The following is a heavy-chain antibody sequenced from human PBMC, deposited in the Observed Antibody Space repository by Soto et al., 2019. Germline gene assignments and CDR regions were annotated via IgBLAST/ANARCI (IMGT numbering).Heavy chain of an antibody. V-gene: IGHV5-51*01. CDR3: ARRSGNYFVY. Sequence: PGEALKISCKGSGYSFTNYWIAWVRQMPGKGLEWMGIIYPDDSDTKYSPSFQGQVTISVDKSITTAFLQWSTLKASDTAMYYCARRSGNYFVYWGQGTLVTVSS. D-gene: IGHD1-26*01. CDR2: IYPDDSDT. CDR1: GYSFTNYW. J-gene: IGHJ4*02.